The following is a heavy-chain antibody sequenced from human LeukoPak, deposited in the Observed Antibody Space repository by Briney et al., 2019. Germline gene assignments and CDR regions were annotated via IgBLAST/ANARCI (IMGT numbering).Heavy chain of an antibody. CDR3: AREGYSSSWYYCYGMDV. J-gene: IGHJ6*02. CDR2: IYYSGST. CDR1: GGSISSYY. D-gene: IGHD6-13*01. Sequence: SEALSLTCTVSGGSISSYYWSWIRQPPGKGLEWIGYIYYSGSTNYNPSLKSRVTISVDTSKNQFSLKLSSVTAADTAVYYCAREGYSSSWYYCYGMDVWGQGTTVTVSS. V-gene: IGHV4-59*01.